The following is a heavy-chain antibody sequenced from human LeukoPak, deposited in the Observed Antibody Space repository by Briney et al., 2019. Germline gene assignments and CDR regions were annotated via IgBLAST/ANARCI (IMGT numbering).Heavy chain of an antibody. D-gene: IGHD4-17*01. CDR1: GYTLTELS. CDR3: ATSRSYGTVTVEFDY. J-gene: IGHJ4*02. CDR2: FDPEDGET. V-gene: IGHV1-24*01. Sequence: ASVKVSCKVSGYTLTELSMHWVRQAPGKGLEWMGGFDPEDGETIYAQKFQGRVTMTEDTSTDTAYMELSSLRSEDTAVYYCATSRSYGTVTVEFDYWGQRTLVTVSS.